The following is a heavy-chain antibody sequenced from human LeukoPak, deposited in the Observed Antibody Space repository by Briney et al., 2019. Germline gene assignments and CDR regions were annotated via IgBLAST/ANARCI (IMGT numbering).Heavy chain of an antibody. Sequence: SSETLSLTCTVFGGSISSYYWSWIRQPPGKGLGWIGFIYYSGRTNYNPSLKSRVTISVDTSTNQFTLKMRSVTAADTAVYYCVRDGSGSSNYDYYGMDVWGQGTTVTVSS. V-gene: IGHV4-59*01. CDR2: IYYSGRT. D-gene: IGHD3-10*01. CDR3: VRDGSGSSNYDYYGMDV. CDR1: GGSISSYY. J-gene: IGHJ6*02.